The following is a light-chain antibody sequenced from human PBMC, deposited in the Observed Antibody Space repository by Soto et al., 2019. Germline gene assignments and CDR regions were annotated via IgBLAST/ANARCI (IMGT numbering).Light chain of an antibody. CDR3: SSYTSSTTLSVV. CDR1: SSDDGGYNY. V-gene: IGLV2-14*01. CDR2: GVT. J-gene: IGLJ2*01. Sequence: QSALTQPASVSGSPGQSITISCTGTSSDDGGYNYVSWYQQHPGKAPKLMIYGVTNRPSGVSNRFSGSKSGNTASLTISGLQAEEEADYYCSSYTSSTTLSVVFGGGTKLTVL.